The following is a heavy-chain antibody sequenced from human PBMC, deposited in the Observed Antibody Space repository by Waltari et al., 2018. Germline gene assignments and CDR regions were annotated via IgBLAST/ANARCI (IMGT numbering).Heavy chain of an antibody. CDR2: SNPSGRT. V-gene: IGHV4-34*01. CDR3: ARWFGAAAGTTRDY. CDR1: GGSFSGYY. D-gene: IGHD6-13*01. J-gene: IGHJ4*02. Sequence: QVQLQQWGAGLLKPSETLSLTCAVYGGSFSGYYWSWIRQPPGKGLEWIGESNPSGRTNCHPSLKSRVTISVDPAKTQFSLKLGSVTAADTAVYDCARWFGAAAGTTRDYWGQGTLVTVSS.